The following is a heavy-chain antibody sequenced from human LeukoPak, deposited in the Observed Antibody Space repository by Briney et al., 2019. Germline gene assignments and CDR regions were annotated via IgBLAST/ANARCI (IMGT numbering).Heavy chain of an antibody. J-gene: IGHJ4*02. V-gene: IGHV4-59*01. D-gene: IGHD3-3*01. CDR2: IYYSGST. CDR1: GGSISSYY. Sequence: SETLSLTCTVSGGSISSYYWSWIRQPPGKGLEWIGYIYYSGSTNYNPSLKSRVTISVDTSKNQFSLKLNSVTAADTAVYYCARGSGYDFWSGYYKHWGQGTLVTVSS. CDR3: ARGSGYDFWSGYYKH.